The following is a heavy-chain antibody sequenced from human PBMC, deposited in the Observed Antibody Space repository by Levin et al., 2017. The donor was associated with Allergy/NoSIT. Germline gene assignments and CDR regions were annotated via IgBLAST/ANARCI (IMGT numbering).Heavy chain of an antibody. Sequence: SGPTLVKPTQTLTLTCTFSGFSLSTSGMSLSWIRQPPGKALEWLALIDWDDDKFYSTSLKTRPTFSKHTTKNQVVLTMTNMDPVDTATYYCARKCCSQHSGPNGFDYWGQGTLVTVSS. V-gene: IGHV2-70*01. CDR3: ARKCCSQHSGPNGFDY. D-gene: IGHD2-15*01. CDR1: GFSLSTSGMS. J-gene: IGHJ4*02. CDR2: IDWDDDK.